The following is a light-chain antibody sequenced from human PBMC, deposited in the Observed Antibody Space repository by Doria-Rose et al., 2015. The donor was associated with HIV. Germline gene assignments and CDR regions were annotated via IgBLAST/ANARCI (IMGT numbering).Light chain of an antibody. CDR1: QGISNY. V-gene: IGKV1-8*01. CDR3: QQYYSYPPVT. CDR2: AAS. Sequence: TQSPSPLSASTGDRVTITCRASQGISNYLAWYQQKPGKVPNLLIYAASTLQTGVPSRFSGSGSGTDFTLTISCLQAEDFATYYCQQYYSYPPVTVGGGNRVEI. J-gene: IGKJ4*01.